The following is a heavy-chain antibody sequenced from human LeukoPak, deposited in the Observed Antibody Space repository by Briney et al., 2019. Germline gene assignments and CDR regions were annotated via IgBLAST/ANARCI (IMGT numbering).Heavy chain of an antibody. V-gene: IGHV3-30*18. CDR1: GFTFSSYA. Sequence: GGSLRLSCAASGFTFSSYAMSWVRQAPGKGLEWVAVISYDGSNKYYADSVKGRFTISRDNSKNTLYLQMNSLRAEDTAVYYCAKDKLGISYYFDYWGQGTLVTVSS. CDR3: AKDKLGISYYFDY. D-gene: IGHD7-27*01. CDR2: ISYDGSNK. J-gene: IGHJ4*02.